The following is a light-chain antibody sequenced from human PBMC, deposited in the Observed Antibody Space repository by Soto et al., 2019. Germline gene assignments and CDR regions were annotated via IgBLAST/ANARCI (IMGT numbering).Light chain of an antibody. CDR3: QTWGPGIVV. CDR1: SGHSSYA. Sequence: QSVLTQSPSASASLGASVKLTCTLSSGHSSYAIAWHQQQPEKGPRYLMKLNSDGSHSKGDGIPDRFSGSSSGAERYLTISSRQSEDEADYDCQTWGPGIVVFGGGTKLTVL. J-gene: IGLJ2*01. CDR2: LNSDGSH. V-gene: IGLV4-69*01.